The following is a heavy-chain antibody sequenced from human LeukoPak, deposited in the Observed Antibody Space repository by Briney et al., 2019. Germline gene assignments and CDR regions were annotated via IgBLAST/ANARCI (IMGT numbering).Heavy chain of an antibody. CDR3: ARGSSLVGSKNAFDI. V-gene: IGHV1-2*02. D-gene: IGHD1-26*01. J-gene: IGHJ3*02. CDR1: GYTFTGYF. Sequence: ASVKVSCKASGYTFTGYFIHWVRQAPGEGLEWMGWINADNGDTKPTQRFQGRVAMTRDTSISTAYMELSTPISDDTAVYYCARGSSLVGSKNAFDIWGQGTMVIVSS. CDR2: INADNGDT.